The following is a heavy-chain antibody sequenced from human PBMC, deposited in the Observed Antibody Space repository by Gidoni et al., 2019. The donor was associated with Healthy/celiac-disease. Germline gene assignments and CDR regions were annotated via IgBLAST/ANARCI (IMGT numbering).Heavy chain of an antibody. Sequence: EVQLLESGGGVVQPGGSLRLSCAASGCTFSSYAMSWVRQAPGKGLEWVSAISGSGGSTYYADSVKGRFTISRDNSKTTLFLQMNSLRAEDTAVYYCAKDSPYDSSGYYKYWGQGTLVTVSS. CDR1: GCTFSSYA. J-gene: IGHJ4*02. CDR3: AKDSPYDSSGYYKY. D-gene: IGHD3-22*01. V-gene: IGHV3-23*01. CDR2: ISGSGGST.